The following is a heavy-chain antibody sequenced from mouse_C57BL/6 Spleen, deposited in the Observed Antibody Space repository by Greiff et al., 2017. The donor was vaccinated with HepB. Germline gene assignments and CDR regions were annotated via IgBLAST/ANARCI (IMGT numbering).Heavy chain of an antibody. CDR2: IDPSDSET. CDR1: GYTFTSYW. Sequence: VQLQQPGAELVRPGSSVKLSCKASGYTFTSYWMHWVKQRPIQGLEWIGNIDPSDSETHYNQKFKDKATVTVDKSSSTAYMQLSSLTSEDSAVYYCARSWSYDPPYAMDYWRQGTSVTVSS. CDR3: ARSWSYDPPYAMDY. V-gene: IGHV1-52*01. D-gene: IGHD2-3*01. J-gene: IGHJ4*01.